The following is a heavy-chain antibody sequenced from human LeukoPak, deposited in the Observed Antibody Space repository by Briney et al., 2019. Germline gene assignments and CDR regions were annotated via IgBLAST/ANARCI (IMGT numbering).Heavy chain of an antibody. D-gene: IGHD6-19*01. CDR1: GFTFSSYA. Sequence: PGGSLRLSCAASGFTFSSYAMSWVRQAPGKGLEWVSSISGSGDNTYYVDSVKGRFTISRDNSNNMLYLQMNSLRAEDTAVYYCAPLAVAGPDFDYWGQGTLVTVSS. CDR3: APLAVAGPDFDY. V-gene: IGHV3-23*01. J-gene: IGHJ4*02. CDR2: ISGSGDNT.